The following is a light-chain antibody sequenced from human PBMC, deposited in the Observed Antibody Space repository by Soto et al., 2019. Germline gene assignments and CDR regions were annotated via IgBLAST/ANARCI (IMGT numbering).Light chain of an antibody. J-gene: IGLJ1*01. V-gene: IGLV2-23*01. CDR1: SGDFGSYKF. Sequence: QSALTQPASVSGSPGQSVTISCTGTSGDFGSYKFVSWYQHHPGKVPKVIIYETSKRPSGVSDRFSGSKSGNTASLTISGLQAEDEADYYCFSFTSTNTHVFGSGTKVTVL. CDR2: ETS. CDR3: FSFTSTNTHV.